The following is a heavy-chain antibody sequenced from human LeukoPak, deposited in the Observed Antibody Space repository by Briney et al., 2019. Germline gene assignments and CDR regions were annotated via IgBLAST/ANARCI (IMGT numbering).Heavy chain of an antibody. CDR1: GFTFSSYG. CDR3: ANSYDILTGYYPFDY. D-gene: IGHD3-9*01. CDR2: ISYDGSNK. Sequence: GGSLRLSCAASGFTFSSYGMHWVRQAPGKGLEWVAVISYDGSNKYYADSVKGRFTISRDNSKNTLYLQMNSLRAEDTAVYYCANSYDILTGYYPFDYWGQGTLVTVSS. J-gene: IGHJ4*02. V-gene: IGHV3-30*18.